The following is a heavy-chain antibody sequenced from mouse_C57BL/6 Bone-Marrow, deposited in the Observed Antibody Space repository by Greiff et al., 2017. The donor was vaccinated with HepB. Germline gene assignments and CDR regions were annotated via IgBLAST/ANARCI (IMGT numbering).Heavy chain of an antibody. CDR2: ISNLAYSI. D-gene: IGHD1-1*01. Sequence: DVMLVESGGGLVQPGGSLKLSCTASGFTFSDYGMAWVRQAPRKGPEWVALISNLAYSIYYADTVTGRFTISRENAKNTRYLEMSSLRSEDTAMYYCARQKITTVVAFRYFDVWGTGTTVTVSS. J-gene: IGHJ1*03. CDR1: GFTFSDYG. V-gene: IGHV5-15*01. CDR3: ARQKITTVVAFRYFDV.